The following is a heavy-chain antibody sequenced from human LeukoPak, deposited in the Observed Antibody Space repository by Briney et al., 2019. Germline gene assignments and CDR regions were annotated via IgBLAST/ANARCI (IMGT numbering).Heavy chain of an antibody. CDR2: ISRTSTDI. CDR3: ATGDGWCFID. Sequence: PGGSLRLSCAASGFTFSGYNVNWVRKAPGKGLEWVSSISRTSTDIHYADSVRGRFTISRDNAKNSLYLQMNSLRVEDTAVYYCATGDGWCFIDWGQGTLVTVSS. J-gene: IGHJ4*02. V-gene: IGHV3-21*01. CDR1: GFTFSGYN. D-gene: IGHD6-19*01.